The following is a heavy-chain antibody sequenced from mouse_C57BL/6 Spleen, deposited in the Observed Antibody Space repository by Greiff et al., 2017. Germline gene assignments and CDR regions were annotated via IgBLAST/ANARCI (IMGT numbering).Heavy chain of an antibody. CDR2: IDPNSGGT. CDR1: GYTFTSYW. V-gene: IGHV1-72*01. Sequence: QVQLQQPGAELVKPGASVKLSCQASGYTFTSYWMHWVKQRPGRGLEWIGRIDPNSGGTKYNEKFKSQATLTVDKPASTAYMQRSSLTSEDSAVDYGGRALMDYWGQGTSVTVSS. J-gene: IGHJ4*01. CDR3: GRALMDY.